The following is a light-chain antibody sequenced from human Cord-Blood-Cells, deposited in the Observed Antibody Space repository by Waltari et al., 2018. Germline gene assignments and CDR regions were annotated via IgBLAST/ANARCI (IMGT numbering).Light chain of an antibody. Sequence: DIQMTQSPSTLSASVGDRVTITCRASQSISSWLSWYQQKPGKAPKLLIYDASSLESGVPSRFSGSGSGTEFTLTISSLQPDDFATYYCQQYNSYSLTFGGGTKVEIK. J-gene: IGKJ4*01. CDR2: DAS. CDR3: QQYNSYSLT. V-gene: IGKV1-5*01. CDR1: QSISSW.